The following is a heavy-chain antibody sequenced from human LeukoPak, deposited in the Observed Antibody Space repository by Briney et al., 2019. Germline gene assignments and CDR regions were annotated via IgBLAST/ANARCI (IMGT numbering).Heavy chain of an antibody. CDR3: ARAGWYDLPRYAFDI. CDR2: ISAYNGYT. V-gene: IGHV1-18*01. CDR1: GYTFTSYG. Sequence: ASVKVSCKASGYTFTSYGISWVRQAPGQGLEWMGWISAYNGYTNYAQKLQGRVTITTDTSTSTAYMELRSLRSDDTAVYYCARAGWYDLPRYAFDIWGQGTMVTVSS. D-gene: IGHD6-19*01. J-gene: IGHJ3*02.